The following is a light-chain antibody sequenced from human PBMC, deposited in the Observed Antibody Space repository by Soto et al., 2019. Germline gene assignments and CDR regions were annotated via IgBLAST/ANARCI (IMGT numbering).Light chain of an antibody. CDR2: GAS. V-gene: IGKV3-20*01. J-gene: IGKJ2*01. CDR1: QSVSSSY. Sequence: EIVLTQSPGTLSLSPGERATLSCRASQSVSSSYLAWYQQKPGQAPRLLIYGASSRATGIPGRFSGSGSGTYFTLTISRLEPEDFAVYYCHQYRSRPPRSLTFGQGTKLEIK. CDR3: HQYRSRPPRSLT.